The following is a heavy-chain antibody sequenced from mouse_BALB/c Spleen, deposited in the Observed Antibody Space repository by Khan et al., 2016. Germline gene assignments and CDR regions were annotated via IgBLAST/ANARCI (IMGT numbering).Heavy chain of an antibody. V-gene: IGHV6-6*02. Sequence: EVKLEESGGGLVQPGGSIKLSCVASGFTFSNYWMNWVRQSPEKGLEWVAEIGLKSNNYATHYAESVKGRFTISRDDSKSSVYLQMTNLRAEDTGIYYCTRDGYFDVWGAGTTVTVSS. CDR1: GFTFSNYW. CDR3: TRDGYFDV. J-gene: IGHJ1*01. CDR2: IGLKSNNYAT.